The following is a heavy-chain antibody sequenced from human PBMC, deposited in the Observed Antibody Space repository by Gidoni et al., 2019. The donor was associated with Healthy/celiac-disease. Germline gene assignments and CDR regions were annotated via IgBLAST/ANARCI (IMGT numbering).Heavy chain of an antibody. CDR3: ARRGGVVPAAPIDY. J-gene: IGHJ4*02. V-gene: IGHV4-4*02. CDR2: T. Sequence: TNYNPSLKSRVTISVDKSKNQFSLKLSSVTAADTAVYYCARRGGVVPAAPIDYWGQGTLVTVSS. D-gene: IGHD2-2*01.